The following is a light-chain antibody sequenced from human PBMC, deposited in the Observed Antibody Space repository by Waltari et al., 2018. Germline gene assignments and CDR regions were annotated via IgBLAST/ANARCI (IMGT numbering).Light chain of an antibody. CDR2: EGS. Sequence: QSALTQPAPVSGSPGQSITISCTETSSYVGISDFVSWHQQHPGKAPKLIIYEGSKRPSGVSNRFSASKSGNTASLTISGLQPEDEADYYCCSYAGGSSSVVFGGGTKLTVL. V-gene: IGLV2-23*01. CDR1: SSYVGISDF. J-gene: IGLJ2*01. CDR3: CSYAGGSSSVV.